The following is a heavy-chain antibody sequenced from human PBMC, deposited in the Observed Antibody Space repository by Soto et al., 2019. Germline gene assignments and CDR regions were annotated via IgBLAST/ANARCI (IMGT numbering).Heavy chain of an antibody. CDR3: ASSSGGWYAVSY. Sequence: QVQLQESGPGLVKPSETLSLTCTVSGGSVSSGSYYWSWIRQPPGKGLEWIGYIYYSGSTNYNPSLKSRVTMSVDTSKHQFSLKLSSVTAADTAVYYCASSSGGWYAVSYGGQGTLVTGSS. J-gene: IGHJ4*02. CDR2: IYYSGST. CDR1: GGSVSSGSYY. V-gene: IGHV4-61*01. D-gene: IGHD6-19*01.